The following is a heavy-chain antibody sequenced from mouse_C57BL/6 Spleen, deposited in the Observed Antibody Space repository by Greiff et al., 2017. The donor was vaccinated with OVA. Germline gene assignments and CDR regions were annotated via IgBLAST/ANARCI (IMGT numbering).Heavy chain of an antibody. CDR3: ARAAITHFDY. V-gene: IGHV5-17*01. Sequence: DVQLQESGGGLVKPGGSLKLSCAASGFTFSDYGMHWVRQAPEKGLEWVAYISSGSSTIYYADTVKGRFTISRDNAKNTLFLQMTSLRSEDTAMYYCARAAITHFDYWGQGTTLTVSS. J-gene: IGHJ2*01. CDR1: GFTFSDYG. CDR2: ISSGSSTI. D-gene: IGHD2-4*01.